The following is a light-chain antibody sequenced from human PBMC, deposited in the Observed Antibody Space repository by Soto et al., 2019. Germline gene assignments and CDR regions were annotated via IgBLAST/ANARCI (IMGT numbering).Light chain of an antibody. V-gene: IGKV1-9*01. Sequence: GDRVTITCRASQGVSSHLAWHQQKPGKAPKLLIYEVSTLQSGVPSGFSGSGSGTDFTLTISSLQPEDFATYYCQHLNGYPITFGQGTRLEIK. CDR3: QHLNGYPIT. J-gene: IGKJ5*01. CDR1: QGVSSH. CDR2: EVS.